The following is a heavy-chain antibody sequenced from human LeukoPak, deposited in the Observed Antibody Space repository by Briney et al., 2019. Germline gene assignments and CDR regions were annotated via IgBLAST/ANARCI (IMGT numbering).Heavy chain of an antibody. CDR1: GYTLTELS. V-gene: IGHV1-24*01. D-gene: IGHD3-10*01. CDR3: ATDLLVRGVGGY. J-gene: IGHJ4*02. Sequence: ASVKVSCKVSGYTLTELSMHWVRQAPGKGIEWMGGFDPEDGETIYAQKFQGRVTMTEDTSTDTAYMELSSLRSEDTAVYYCATDLLVRGVGGYWGQGTLVTVSS. CDR2: FDPEDGET.